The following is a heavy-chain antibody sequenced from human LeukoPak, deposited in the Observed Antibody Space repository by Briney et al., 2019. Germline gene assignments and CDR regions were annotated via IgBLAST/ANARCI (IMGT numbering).Heavy chain of an antibody. Sequence: GGSLRLSCAASGFTFDDYATHWVRQAPGKGLEWVSGISWNSGSIGYADSVKGRFTISRDNAKNSLYLQMNSLRAEDTALYYCAKVLGGSYSNAFDIWGQGTMVTVSS. J-gene: IGHJ3*02. V-gene: IGHV3-9*01. CDR1: GFTFDDYA. CDR3: AKVLGGSYSNAFDI. D-gene: IGHD1-26*01. CDR2: ISWNSGSI.